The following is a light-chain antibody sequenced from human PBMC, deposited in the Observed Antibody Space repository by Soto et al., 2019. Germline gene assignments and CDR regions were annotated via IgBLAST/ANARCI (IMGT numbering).Light chain of an antibody. Sequence: ETVLSQSPAALSLCPGERATLSCRASQSISNYVAWYQQKPGQAPRLLIYDASDRATGIPGRFSGSGSGTDFTLTISSLEPEDFAVHYCQQHSNWPPITFGQGTRLEIK. CDR3: QQHSNWPPIT. J-gene: IGKJ5*01. V-gene: IGKV3-11*01. CDR2: DAS. CDR1: QSISNY.